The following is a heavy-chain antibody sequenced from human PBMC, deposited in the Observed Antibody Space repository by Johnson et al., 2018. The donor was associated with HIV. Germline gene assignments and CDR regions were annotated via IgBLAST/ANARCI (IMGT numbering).Heavy chain of an antibody. CDR2: IKQDGSEK. Sequence: VQLVESGGGVVQPGGSLRLTCKASGFTFDDYGMSWVRQAPGKGLEWVANIKQDGSEKYYVDSVKGRITISRDNAKNSLYLQMNSLRAEDTAVYYCARDMSDSAWGDAFDVWGQWTVVTVSS. J-gene: IGHJ3*01. V-gene: IGHV3-7*01. CDR1: GFTFDDYG. CDR3: ARDMSDSAWGDAFDV. D-gene: IGHD3-16*01.